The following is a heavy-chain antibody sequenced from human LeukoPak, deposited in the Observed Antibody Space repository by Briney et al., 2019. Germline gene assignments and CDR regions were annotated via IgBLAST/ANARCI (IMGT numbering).Heavy chain of an antibody. V-gene: IGHV1-69*05. Sequence: ASVKVSCKASGGTFSSYAISWVRQAPGQGLEWMGGIIPIFGTANYAQKFQGRVTITTDESTSTAYMELSSLRSEDTAVYYCARGRFDEMVVIVQFDYWGQGTLVTVSS. CDR1: GGTFSSYA. CDR3: ARGRFDEMVVIVQFDY. CDR2: IIPIFGTA. J-gene: IGHJ4*02. D-gene: IGHD2-21*01.